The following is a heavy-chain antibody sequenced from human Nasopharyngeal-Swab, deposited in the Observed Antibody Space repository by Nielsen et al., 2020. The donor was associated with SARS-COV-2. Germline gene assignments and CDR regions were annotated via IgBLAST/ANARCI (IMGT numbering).Heavy chain of an antibody. D-gene: IGHD6-13*01. CDR3: TRRITDSSSWYEGTYYYYGMDV. V-gene: IGHV3-73*01. CDR2: IRSKANSYAT. Sequence: GESLKISCAASGFTFSGSAMHWVRQASGKGLEWLGRIRSKANSYATAYAASVKGRFTISRDDSKNTAYLQMNSLKTEDTAVYYCTRRITDSSSWYEGTYYYYGMDVWGQGTTVTVSS. J-gene: IGHJ6*02. CDR1: GFTFSGSA.